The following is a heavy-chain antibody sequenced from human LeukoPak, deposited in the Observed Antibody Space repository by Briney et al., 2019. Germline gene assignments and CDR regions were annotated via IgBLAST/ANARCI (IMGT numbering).Heavy chain of an antibody. D-gene: IGHD5-18*01. CDR2: ISYDGSNK. J-gene: IGHJ4*02. CDR3: AKGDRGYSYGPDY. V-gene: IGHV3-30*18. Sequence: PGGSLRLSCVASGFTFSSYGMHWVRQAPGKGLEWVAVISYDGSNKYYADSVKGRFTISRDNSKNTLYLQMNSLRAEDTAVYYCAKGDRGYSYGPDYWGQGTLVTVSS. CDR1: GFTFSSYG.